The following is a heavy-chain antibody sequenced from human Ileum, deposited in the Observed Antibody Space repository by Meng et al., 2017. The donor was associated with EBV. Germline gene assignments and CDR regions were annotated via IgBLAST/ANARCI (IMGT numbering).Heavy chain of an antibody. CDR3: ARSSPIVRGLDY. CDR1: GDSVSGSDW. D-gene: IGHD3-10*01. V-gene: IGHV4-4*02. J-gene: IGHJ4*02. CDR2: VYHDGAT. Sequence: QAQRQEPGPGLVKPSGTLSLACAVSGDSVSGSDWWSWVRQPPGKGLEWIGEVYHDGATNYHPSLKSRVTISLDKSKNEVNLHLNSLTAADTAVYFCARSSPIVRGLDYWGQGTLVTVSS.